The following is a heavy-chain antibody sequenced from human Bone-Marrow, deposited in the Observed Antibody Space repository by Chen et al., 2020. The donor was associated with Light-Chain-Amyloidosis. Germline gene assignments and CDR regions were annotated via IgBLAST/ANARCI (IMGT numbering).Heavy chain of an antibody. V-gene: IGHV3-43*02. Sequence: EVQLVESGGGVVQPGGSLILSCAASGFSFDDYAMHWVRQAPGKGLEWVSLISGDAASTDYADSVRGRFTISRDNSKNSLYLQMNSLRTDDTALYYCTRVPSYRSGWSRWGQGTLVTVSS. J-gene: IGHJ4*02. D-gene: IGHD6-19*01. CDR2: ISGDAAST. CDR3: TRVPSYRSGWSR. CDR1: GFSFDDYA.